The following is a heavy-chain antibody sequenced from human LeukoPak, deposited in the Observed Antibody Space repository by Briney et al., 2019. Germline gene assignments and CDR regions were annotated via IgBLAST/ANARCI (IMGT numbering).Heavy chain of an antibody. Sequence: ASVKVSCKVSGYTLTELSMHWVRQAPGKGLEWMGGFDPEDGETIYAQKFQGRVTMTEDTSTDTAYMELSSLRSGDTAVYYCARGPTYYYGSGSYTLLDYWGQGTLVTVSS. CDR2: FDPEDGET. D-gene: IGHD3-10*01. J-gene: IGHJ4*02. CDR3: ARGPTYYYGSGSYTLLDY. V-gene: IGHV1-24*01. CDR1: GYTLTELS.